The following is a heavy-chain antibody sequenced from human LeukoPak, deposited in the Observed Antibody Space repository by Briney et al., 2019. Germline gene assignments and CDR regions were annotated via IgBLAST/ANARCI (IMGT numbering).Heavy chain of an antibody. V-gene: IGHV4-39*01. CDR3: ASNPAYYYDSSGYYAGAFDI. J-gene: IGHJ3*02. Sequence: PSETLSLTCTVSGGSISSSSYYWGWIRQPPGKGLEWIGSIYYSGSTYYNPSLKSRVTISVDTSKNQFSLKLSSVTAADTAVYYCASNPAYYYDSSGYYAGAFDIWGQGTMVTASS. D-gene: IGHD3-22*01. CDR1: GGSISSSSYY. CDR2: IYYSGST.